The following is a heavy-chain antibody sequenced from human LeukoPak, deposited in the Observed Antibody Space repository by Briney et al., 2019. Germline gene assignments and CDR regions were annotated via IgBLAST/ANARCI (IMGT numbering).Heavy chain of an antibody. Sequence: SETPSLTCIVSGGSISSYYWSWIRQPPGKGLEWIGYIYYSGSTNYNPSLKSRVTISVDTSKNQFSLKLGSVTAADTAVYYCARAYYDSSGYYVSYWGQGTLVTVSS. V-gene: IGHV4-59*01. CDR3: ARAYYDSSGYYVSY. J-gene: IGHJ4*02. CDR2: IYYSGST. CDR1: GGSISSYY. D-gene: IGHD3-22*01.